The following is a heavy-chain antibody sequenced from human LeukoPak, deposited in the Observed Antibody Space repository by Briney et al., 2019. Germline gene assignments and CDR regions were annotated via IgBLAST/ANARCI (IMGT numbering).Heavy chain of an antibody. J-gene: IGHJ4*02. D-gene: IGHD3-22*01. Sequence: GGSLRLSCAASGLTFSSYGMSWVRQAPGRGLEWVSAISGSGGRTYYADSVKGRLTISRDNSKNTLYLQMNSLRAEDTAVYYCAKDSWLTYYYDSSGYSPHDYWGQGTLVTVSS. CDR1: GLTFSSYG. V-gene: IGHV3-23*01. CDR3: AKDSWLTYYYDSSGYSPHDY. CDR2: ISGSGGRT.